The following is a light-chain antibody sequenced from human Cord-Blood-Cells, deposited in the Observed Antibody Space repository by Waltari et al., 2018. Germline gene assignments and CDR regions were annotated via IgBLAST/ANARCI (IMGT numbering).Light chain of an antibody. CDR1: QSMSSH. J-gene: IGKJ4*01. Sequence: DIQMTQSPSSLSASVGDRVTITCRASQSMSSHLNWYQQKPGKAPKLLIYAASSLQSGLPSRFSGSGSGTDFTLTISSLQPEDYATYYCQQSYSTPLTFGGGTKVEIK. V-gene: IGKV1-39*01. CDR2: AAS. CDR3: QQSYSTPLT.